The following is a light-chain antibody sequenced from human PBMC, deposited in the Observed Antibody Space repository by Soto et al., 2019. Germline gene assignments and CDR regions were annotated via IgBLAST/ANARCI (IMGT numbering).Light chain of an antibody. CDR2: DAF. CDR3: QRYGSSPPKYT. V-gene: IGKV3-20*01. CDR1: QSVSSSS. J-gene: IGKJ2*01. Sequence: EIVLTQSPGTLSLPPGERATLSCRASQSVSSSSLAWYQHRPGQAPRLLIYDAFSRATDIPDRFSGSGSGTDFTLTISRLEPEDFAVYYCQRYGSSPPKYTFGQGTKLEI.